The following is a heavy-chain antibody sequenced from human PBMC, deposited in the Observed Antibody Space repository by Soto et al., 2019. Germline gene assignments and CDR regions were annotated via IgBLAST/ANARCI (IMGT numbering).Heavy chain of an antibody. CDR2: INAGNGNT. CDR3: ARDGLMVYAPRGYYYYYMDV. D-gene: IGHD2-8*01. J-gene: IGHJ6*03. V-gene: IGHV1-3*01. CDR1: GYTFTSYA. Sequence: ASVKVSCKASGYTFTSYAMHWVRQAPGQRLEWMGWINAGNGNTKYSQKFQGRVTITRDTSASTAYMELSSLRSEDTAVYYCARDGLMVYAPRGYYYYYMDVWGKGTTVTVSS.